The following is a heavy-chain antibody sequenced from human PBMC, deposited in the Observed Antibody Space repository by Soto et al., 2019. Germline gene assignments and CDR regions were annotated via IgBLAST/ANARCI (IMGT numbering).Heavy chain of an antibody. CDR2: VDYSGNS. CDR3: ARNWFSVAGRFHFDY. Sequence: SETLSLTSTVPGGSINTYYWSWVRQPPGKGLEWIGYVDYSGNSDSSPSLKSRVTISIDTSKKQVSLKLSSVTAADTAVYYCARNWFSVAGRFHFDYWGQGIPVTVSS. J-gene: IGHJ4*02. CDR1: GGSINTYY. V-gene: IGHV4-59*01. D-gene: IGHD6-19*01.